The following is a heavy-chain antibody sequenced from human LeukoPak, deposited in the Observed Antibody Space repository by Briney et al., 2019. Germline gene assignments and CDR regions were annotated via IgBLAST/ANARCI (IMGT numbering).Heavy chain of an antibody. D-gene: IGHD2-21*02. Sequence: ASVKVSCKASGYTFTSYAMHWVRQAPGQRLEWMGWINAGNGNTKYSQKFQGRVTITRDTSASTAYMELSSLRSEDTAVYYCARGRFGNGGDCYPDYWGQGTLVTVSS. CDR2: INAGNGNT. V-gene: IGHV1-3*01. J-gene: IGHJ4*02. CDR3: ARGRFGNGGDCYPDY. CDR1: GYTFTSYA.